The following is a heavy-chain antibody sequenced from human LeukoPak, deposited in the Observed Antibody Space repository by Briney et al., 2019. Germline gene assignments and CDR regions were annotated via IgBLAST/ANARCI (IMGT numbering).Heavy chain of an antibody. D-gene: IGHD6-6*01. CDR2: RSIYNGNT. J-gene: IGHJ4*02. CDR1: GYDFINYG. CDR3: ARGGPFPSSSSSREYYLDY. V-gene: IGHV1-18*01. Sequence: GASVKVSCKASGYDFINYGISRVRQAPGQGLEWMGWRSIYNGNTDYKLQGRVTMTTDTSTSTAYMELRSLRSDDTAVYYCARGGPFPSSSSSREYYLDYWGQGTLVTVSS.